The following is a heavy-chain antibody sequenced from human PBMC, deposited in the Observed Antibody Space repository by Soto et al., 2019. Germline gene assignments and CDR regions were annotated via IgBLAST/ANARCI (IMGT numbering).Heavy chain of an antibody. Sequence: QVQLVQSGAEVKKPGASVKVSCKASGDTFTDYYIHWVRQAPGQGLEWMGTVNPSGGPTTNAQHCLARMTMTLDKPTSTHYMKLTSLSSEDTAVYYCASGGHVVVVTAALDSWGQGALVTVCS. CDR2: VNPSGGPT. J-gene: IGHJ4*02. V-gene: IGHV1-46*01. D-gene: IGHD2-21*02. CDR1: GDTFTDYY. CDR3: ASGGHVVVVTAALDS.